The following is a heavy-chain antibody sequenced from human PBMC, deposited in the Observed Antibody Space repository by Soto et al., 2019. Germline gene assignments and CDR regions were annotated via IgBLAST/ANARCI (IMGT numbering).Heavy chain of an antibody. D-gene: IGHD6-6*01. J-gene: IGHJ4*02. CDR3: VRAVGRDGCSSYGGAYDS. Sequence: QVQLVQSGAEVKKSGASVKVSCKASGHTFTAYYIHWLRQAPGQGLEWRGWINPDTGGTDYAQKFQGWATLTRDTSKTTAFMELSSLNTDDTAVFYCVRAVGRDGCSSYGGAYDSWGQGTLITVSS. CDR1: GHTFTAYY. V-gene: IGHV1-2*04. CDR2: INPDTGGT.